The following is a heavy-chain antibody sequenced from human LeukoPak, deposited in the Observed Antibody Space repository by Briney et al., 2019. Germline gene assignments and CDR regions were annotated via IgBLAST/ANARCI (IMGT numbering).Heavy chain of an antibody. V-gene: IGHV1-8*01. CDR3: ARGPNYSAYVDY. CDR1: VYTFTIYD. Sequence: GASVTVSFTTSVYTFTIYDINWVRQATGQGLEWMGWMNPNSGNTGYAQKFQGRVTMTRNTSISTAYMELSSLRSEDTAVYYCARGPNYSAYVDYWGQGTLVTVSS. CDR2: MNPNSGNT. J-gene: IGHJ4*02. D-gene: IGHD4/OR15-4a*01.